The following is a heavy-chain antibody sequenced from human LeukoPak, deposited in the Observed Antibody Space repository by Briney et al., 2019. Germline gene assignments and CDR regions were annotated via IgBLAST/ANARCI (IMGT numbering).Heavy chain of an antibody. Sequence: GGSPRLSCEGSAFIFSGNWMNWVRQTPGKGLEWVASIKEDGSERQYVDSVKGRFSISRDITKGSLFLQLNSLRAEDTAVYYCARDLGYCTNGACHTRFDHWGQGTLVAVSS. CDR1: AFIFSGNW. D-gene: IGHD2-8*01. V-gene: IGHV3-7*03. CDR2: IKEDGSER. CDR3: ARDLGYCTNGACHTRFDH. J-gene: IGHJ4*02.